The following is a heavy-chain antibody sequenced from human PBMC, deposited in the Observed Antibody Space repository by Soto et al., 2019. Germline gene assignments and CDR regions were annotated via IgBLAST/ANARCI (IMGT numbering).Heavy chain of an antibody. D-gene: IGHD3-10*01. V-gene: IGHV1-46*03. CDR1: GYTFTDYY. J-gene: IGHJ4*02. Sequence: QVQLVQSGAEVKKPGASVKVSCKAPGYTFTDYYMHWVRQAPGQGLEWMGIIDASGGSTTYAQKFQGRVTMTRDTSTSTVYIELSRLRSEDTAVSYCGRDTRGSGSRFDYWGQGTLVTVSS. CDR3: GRDTRGSGSRFDY. CDR2: IDASGGST.